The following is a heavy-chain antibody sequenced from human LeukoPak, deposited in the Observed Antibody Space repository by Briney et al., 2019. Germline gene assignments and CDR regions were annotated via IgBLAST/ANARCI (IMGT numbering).Heavy chain of an antibody. V-gene: IGHV4-34*01. D-gene: IGHD2-21*02. Sequence: SETLSLTCTVSGGSISNYYWNWIRQPPGKGLEWIGEINHSGSTNYNPSLKSRVTISVDTSKNQFSLKLSSVTAADTAVYYCASRSAVTADPFDYWGQGTLVTVSS. J-gene: IGHJ4*02. CDR2: INHSGST. CDR3: ASRSAVTADPFDY. CDR1: GGSISNYY.